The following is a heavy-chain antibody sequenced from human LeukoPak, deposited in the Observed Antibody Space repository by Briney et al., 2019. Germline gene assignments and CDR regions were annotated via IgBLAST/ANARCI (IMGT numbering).Heavy chain of an antibody. CDR2: IYHSGST. CDR3: ARSLYYYGSDSFDI. V-gene: IGHV4-38-2*02. D-gene: IGHD3-10*01. Sequence: SETLSLTCTVSGYSIRSDYYWGWIRQPPGKGLEWIGSIYHSGSTYYNPSLKSRVTISVDTSKNQFSLKLSSVTAADTAVYYCARSLYYYGSDSFDIWGQGTMVTVSS. CDR1: GYSIRSDYY. J-gene: IGHJ3*02.